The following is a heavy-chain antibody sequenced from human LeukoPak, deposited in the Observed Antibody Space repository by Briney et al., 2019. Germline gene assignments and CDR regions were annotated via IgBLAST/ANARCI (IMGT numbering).Heavy chain of an antibody. D-gene: IGHD2-21*01. J-gene: IGHJ6*03. CDR2: IYTSGSA. Sequence: SETLSLTCTDSGGSISSYYWSWIRQPAGKGLEWIGRIYTSGSANYNPSLKSRVTMSVDTSKNQFSLKLSSVTAADTAVYYCARIPDYYYYYMDVWGKGTTVTVSS. CDR1: GGSISSYY. CDR3: ARIPDYYYYYMDV. V-gene: IGHV4-4*07.